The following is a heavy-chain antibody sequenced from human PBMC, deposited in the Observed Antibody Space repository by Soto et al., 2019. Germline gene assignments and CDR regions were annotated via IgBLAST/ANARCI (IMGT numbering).Heavy chain of an antibody. J-gene: IGHJ4*02. V-gene: IGHV1-8*01. CDR2: MNPNSGNT. D-gene: IGHD1-26*01. Sequence: QVQLVQSGAEVKKPGASVKVSCKASGYGFTSYDINWVRQAAGQGPEWMGWMNPNSGNTGYAQKFQGRVTMTRDTSISTAYMELSSLRSEDTAVYYCARESQMKWERHPLGYWGQGTLVTVSS. CDR3: ARESQMKWERHPLGY. CDR1: GYGFTSYD.